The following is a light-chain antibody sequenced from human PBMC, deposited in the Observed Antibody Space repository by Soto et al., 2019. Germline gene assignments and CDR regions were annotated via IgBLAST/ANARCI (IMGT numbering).Light chain of an antibody. J-gene: IGKJ1*01. V-gene: IGKV3D-20*02. Sequence: IVMTQSPATLSVSPGERATLSCRASQSVRSRYLAWYQQKPGQAPRLLIYGASSRATGIPDRFSASGSGTDFTLTISDVQPEDFALYYCHQRQSWPRTFGQGTKVDI. CDR3: HQRQSWPRT. CDR2: GAS. CDR1: QSVRSRY.